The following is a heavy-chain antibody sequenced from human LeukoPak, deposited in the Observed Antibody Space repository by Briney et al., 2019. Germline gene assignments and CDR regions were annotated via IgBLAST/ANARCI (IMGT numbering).Heavy chain of an antibody. V-gene: IGHV3-21*01. Sequence: PGGSLRLSCAASGFTFSSYSMNWVRQAPGKGLEWVSSISSSSSYIYYADSVKGRFTISRDNAKNSLYLQMNSLRAEDTAVYYCARAMRDYDILTGYPNPFDYWGQGTLVTVSS. J-gene: IGHJ4*02. D-gene: IGHD3-9*01. CDR3: ARAMRDYDILTGYPNPFDY. CDR2: ISSSSSYI. CDR1: GFTFSSYS.